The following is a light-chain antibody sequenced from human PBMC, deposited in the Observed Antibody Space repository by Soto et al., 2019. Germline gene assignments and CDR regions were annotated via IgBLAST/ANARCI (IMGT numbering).Light chain of an antibody. CDR2: DVT. J-gene: IGLJ3*02. Sequence: QSALTQPASVSGSPGQSITISCTGTSSDVADSKYVSWYQQHPGKAPKLMIYDVTNRPSGVSNRFSGSKSGNTASLTISGLQADDEADYYCSSYTTSLTLVVFGGGTKVTVL. CDR3: SSYTTSLTLVV. CDR1: SSDVADSKY. V-gene: IGLV2-14*01.